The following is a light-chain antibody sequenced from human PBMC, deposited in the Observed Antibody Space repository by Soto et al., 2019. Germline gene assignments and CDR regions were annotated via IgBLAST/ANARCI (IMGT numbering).Light chain of an antibody. V-gene: IGLV2-14*03. J-gene: IGLJ1*01. Sequence: QSVLTQPASVSGSPGQSITISCTGTSSYVGGYNYVSWYQHHPDKAPKLMIYDVSNRPSAVSNRFSGSKSGNTASLTISGLQAAAAAAYYCRSYPSTSTLIVFGTGTKLTVL. CDR2: DVS. CDR3: RSYPSTSTLIV. CDR1: SSYVGGYNY.